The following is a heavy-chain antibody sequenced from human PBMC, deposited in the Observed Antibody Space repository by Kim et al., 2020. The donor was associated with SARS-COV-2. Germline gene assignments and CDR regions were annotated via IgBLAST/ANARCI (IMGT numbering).Heavy chain of an antibody. CDR3: AKDVSKGNSYGWTYYYYGMDV. J-gene: IGHJ6*02. D-gene: IGHD5-18*01. CDR2: ISYDGSNK. V-gene: IGHV3-30*18. CDR1: GFTFSSNG. Sequence: GGSLRLSCAASGFTFSSNGMYWVRQAPGKGLEWVAVISYDGSNKNYADSVKGRFTISRDSSKNTLYLQMNSLRAEDTAVYYCAKDVSKGNSYGWTYYYYGMDVWGQGTTVTVSS.